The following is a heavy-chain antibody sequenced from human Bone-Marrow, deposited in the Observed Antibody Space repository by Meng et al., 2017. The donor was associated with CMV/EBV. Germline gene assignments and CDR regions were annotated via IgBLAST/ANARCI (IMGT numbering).Heavy chain of an antibody. CDR3: ATDAMVRGVMGYYYGMDV. D-gene: IGHD3-10*01. CDR1: GGTFSSYA. J-gene: IGHJ6*02. V-gene: IGHV1-69*10. CDR2: IIPILGIA. Sequence: SVKVSCKASGGTFSSYAISWVRQAPGQGLEWMGGIIPILGIANYAQKFQGRVTITADKSTSTAYMELSSLRSEDTVVYYCATDAMVRGVMGYYYGMDVWGQGTTVTVSS.